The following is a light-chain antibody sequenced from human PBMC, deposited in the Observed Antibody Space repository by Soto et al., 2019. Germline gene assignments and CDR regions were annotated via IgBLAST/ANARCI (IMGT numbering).Light chain of an antibody. CDR1: QSVSSNN. CDR3: QQYGRSPFT. CDR2: GAS. V-gene: IGKV3-20*01. J-gene: IGKJ3*01. Sequence: EIVLTQSPGTLSLSPGERATLSCRASQSVSSNNLAWYQQRPGQAPRVVIYGASTRATGIPARFSGSGSGTDFTLTISRLEPEDFAAYYCQQYGRSPFTFGPGTKVDIK.